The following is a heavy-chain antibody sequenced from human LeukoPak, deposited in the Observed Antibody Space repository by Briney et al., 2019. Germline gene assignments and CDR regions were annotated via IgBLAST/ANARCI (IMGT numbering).Heavy chain of an antibody. Sequence: GESLKISCKGSGYSFTNYWIGWVRQMPGKGLEWMGIIYPGDSDTRYSPSFQGQVTISADKSISTAYLQWSSLKASDTAMYYCARGATVTTTPYYYYGMDVWGQGTTVTVSS. CDR2: IYPGDSDT. V-gene: IGHV5-51*01. D-gene: IGHD4-17*01. J-gene: IGHJ6*02. CDR1: GYSFTNYW. CDR3: ARGATVTTTPYYYYGMDV.